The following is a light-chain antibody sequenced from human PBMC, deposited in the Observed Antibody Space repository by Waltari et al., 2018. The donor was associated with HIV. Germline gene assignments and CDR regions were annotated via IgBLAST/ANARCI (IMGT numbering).Light chain of an antibody. CDR2: GTN. CDR1: PGLVPRGHH. J-gene: IGLJ2*01. V-gene: IGLV7-43*01. Sequence: QTVVTQEPSLTVSPGGTVTLTGSSTPGLVPRGHHPSWFQLRPGQGPRPFIYGTNNKYSWTPARFSGSLLVDKAALTLSGVLPDDEADYVCLLYFTGPSWLFGGGTRLTVL. CDR3: LLYFTGPSWL.